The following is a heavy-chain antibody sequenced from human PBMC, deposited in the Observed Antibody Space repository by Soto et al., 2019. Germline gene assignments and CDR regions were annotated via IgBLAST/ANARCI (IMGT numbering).Heavy chain of an antibody. CDR2: IGPSGSGT. D-gene: IGHD1-1*01. CDR1: GFTFSSHW. J-gene: IGHJ4*02. CDR3: TRDNNWSYDY. Sequence: EVQMLESGGALIQPGGSLRLSCAASGFTFSSHWMHWVRQAPGKGLVWVSHIGPSGSGTRDADSVQGRFTISRDNARNTLYLQMNSLRDEDTAVYYCTRDNNWSYDYWGQGILVTVSS. V-gene: IGHV3-74*01.